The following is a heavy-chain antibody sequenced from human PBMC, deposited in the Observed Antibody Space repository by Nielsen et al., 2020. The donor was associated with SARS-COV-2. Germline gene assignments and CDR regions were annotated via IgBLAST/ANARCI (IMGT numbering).Heavy chain of an antibody. CDR1: GFSFNTYA. CDR2: ISHDGSQT. CDR3: ARDSRPYGFLGGNLDN. V-gene: IGHV3-30*03. J-gene: IGHJ4*02. D-gene: IGHD3-3*01. Sequence: GESLKISCVASGFSFNTYAMHWVRQIPGKGPEWVAVISHDGSQTHYDDPVLGRFTISRDNSKKKLFLQMTSLTPEDAAIYYCARDSRPYGFLGGNLDNWGQGTLVTVSA.